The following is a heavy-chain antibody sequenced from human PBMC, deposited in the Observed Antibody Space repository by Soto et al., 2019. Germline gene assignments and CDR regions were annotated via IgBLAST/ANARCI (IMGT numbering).Heavy chain of an antibody. J-gene: IGHJ4*02. CDR1: GGSISSSTSY. CDR2: TYYSGTS. Sequence: SETLSLTCTVSGGSISSSTSYWGWVRQPPGKGLEWLGSTYYSGTSYYNPSLKSRVTISVDTSKNQFSLSLTSVTAADTAVYYCARHDEDSAYGIDYWGQGTLVTVSS. V-gene: IGHV4-39*01. CDR3: ARHDEDSAYGIDY. D-gene: IGHD5-12*01.